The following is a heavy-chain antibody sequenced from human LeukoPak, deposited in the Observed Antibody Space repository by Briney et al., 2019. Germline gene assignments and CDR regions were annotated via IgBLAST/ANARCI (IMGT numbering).Heavy chain of an antibody. CDR3: ARVTEYCSGGSCYWAHPDY. J-gene: IGHJ4*02. V-gene: IGHV1-46*01. CDR1: GYTFTSYY. Sequence: GASVKVSCKASGYTFTSYYMHWVRQAPGQGLEWMGIINPSGGSTSYAQKFQGRVTITADESTSTAYMELSSLRSEDTAVYYCARVTEYCSGGSCYWAHPDYWGQGTLVTVSS. D-gene: IGHD2-15*01. CDR2: INPSGGST.